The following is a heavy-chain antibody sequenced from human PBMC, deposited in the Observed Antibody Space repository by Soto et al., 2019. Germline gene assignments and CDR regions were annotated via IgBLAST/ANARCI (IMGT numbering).Heavy chain of an antibody. CDR2: IYWNDDK. D-gene: IGHD6-13*01. J-gene: IGHJ5*02. CDR3: AHRRSATGSPSNWFDP. CDR1: GFSLSTSGVG. V-gene: IGHV2-5*01. Sequence: QITLKESGPTLVKPTQTLTLTCTFSGFSLSTSGVGVGWIRQPPGKGLEWLALIYWNDDKRYSPSLKSMLTITEDTSKNQVVLTMTNMDPVDTASYYCAHRRSATGSPSNWFDPWGQGTLVTVSS.